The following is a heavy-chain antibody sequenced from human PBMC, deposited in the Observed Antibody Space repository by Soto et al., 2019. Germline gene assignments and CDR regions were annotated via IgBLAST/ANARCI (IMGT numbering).Heavy chain of an antibody. V-gene: IGHV3-23*01. CDR2: ISGGDGSP. J-gene: IGHJ4*02. Sequence: GSLRLSCVASGFTFISYAIPFVRHSPFKGLEWVSAISGGDGSPSYADSVKGRFTISRDNSKNTLYLHMNSLRADDTAAYYCAKWHTYNYDSLAFSGFDCWGQGTQVTVSS. CDR3: AKWHTYNYDSLAFSGFDC. D-gene: IGHD3-16*01. CDR1: GFTFISYA.